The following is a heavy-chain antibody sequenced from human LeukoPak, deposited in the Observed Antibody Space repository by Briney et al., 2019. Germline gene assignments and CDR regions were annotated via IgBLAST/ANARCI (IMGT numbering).Heavy chain of an antibody. CDR1: GFTFSSYS. D-gene: IGHD3-22*01. CDR3: ARESDDSSGYTFDY. Sequence: PGGSLRLSCAASGFTFSSYSMNWVRQAPGKGLEWVSSISSSSSYIYYADSVKGRFTISRDNAKNSLYLQMNSLRAEDTAVYYCARESDDSSGYTFDYWGQGTLVTVSS. V-gene: IGHV3-21*01. CDR2: ISSSSSYI. J-gene: IGHJ4*02.